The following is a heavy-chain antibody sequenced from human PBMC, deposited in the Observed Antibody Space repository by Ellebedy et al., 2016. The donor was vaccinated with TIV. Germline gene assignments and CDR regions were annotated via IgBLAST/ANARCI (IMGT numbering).Heavy chain of an antibody. V-gene: IGHV3-74*03. CDR3: ARDDTTGLHYIDY. D-gene: IGHD6-19*01. J-gene: IGHJ4*02. Sequence: GGSLRLXXAASGFTFSNHWMHWVRQTPGKGLEWVSRIYGDGSDTTYADSVKGRFTISSDNAKNTVYLQMNSLRVEDTAVYYCARDDTTGLHYIDYWGQGTLVTVSS. CDR2: IYGDGSDT. CDR1: GFTFSNHW.